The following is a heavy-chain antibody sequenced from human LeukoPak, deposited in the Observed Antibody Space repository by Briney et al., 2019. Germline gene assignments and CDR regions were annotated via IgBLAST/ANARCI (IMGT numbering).Heavy chain of an antibody. D-gene: IGHD4-17*01. Sequence: GRSLRLSCAASGFTFSSYAMHWVRQAPGKGLEWVAVISYDGSNKYYADSVKGRFTISRDNSKNTLYLLMNSLRAEDTAVYYCARGKNGDLSYYFDYWGQGTLVTVSS. CDR3: ARGKNGDLSYYFDY. CDR1: GFTFSSYA. CDR2: ISYDGSNK. V-gene: IGHV3-30*01. J-gene: IGHJ4*02.